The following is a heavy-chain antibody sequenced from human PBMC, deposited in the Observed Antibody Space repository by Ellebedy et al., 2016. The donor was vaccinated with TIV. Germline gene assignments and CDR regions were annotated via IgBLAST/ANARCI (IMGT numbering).Heavy chain of an antibody. D-gene: IGHD6-13*01. CDR2: IWYDGSNK. J-gene: IGHJ6*02. CDR1: GFTFSSYG. Sequence: GESLKISCAASGFTFSSYGMHWVRQAPGKGLEWVAVIWYDGSNKYYADSVKGRFTISRDNSKNTLYLQMNSLRAEDTAVYYCARDTVEQQLVGYHYYGMDVWGQGTTVTVSS. V-gene: IGHV3-33*01. CDR3: ARDTVEQQLVGYHYYGMDV.